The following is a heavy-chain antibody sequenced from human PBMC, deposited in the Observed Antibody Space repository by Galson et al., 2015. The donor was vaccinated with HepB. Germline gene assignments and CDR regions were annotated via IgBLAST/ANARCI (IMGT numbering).Heavy chain of an antibody. D-gene: IGHD3-9*01. J-gene: IGHJ3*02. CDR2: IRSKANSYAT. CDR3: ARPLDAAGAFDI. Sequence: SLRLSCAASGFTFSGSAMHWVRQASGKGLEWVGRIRSKANSYATAYAASVKGRFTISRDDSKNTAYLQMNSLKTEDTAVYYCARPLDAAGAFDIWGQGTMVTVSS. V-gene: IGHV3-73*01. CDR1: GFTFSGSA.